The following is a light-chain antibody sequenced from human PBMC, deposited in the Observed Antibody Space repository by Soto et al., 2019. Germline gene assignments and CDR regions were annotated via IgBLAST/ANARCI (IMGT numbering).Light chain of an antibody. CDR1: SSDVGGYNY. CDR3: NSYGNNPTRYV. V-gene: IGLV2-14*01. CDR2: EVS. Sequence: QSALTQPASVSVSPGQSITISCTGTSSDVGGYNYVSWYQQHPGKAPKLMIYEVSHRPSGVSNRFSGSKSGNTSSLTISGLQAKYEADYFCNSYGNNPTRYVFGTGTKVTVL. J-gene: IGLJ1*01.